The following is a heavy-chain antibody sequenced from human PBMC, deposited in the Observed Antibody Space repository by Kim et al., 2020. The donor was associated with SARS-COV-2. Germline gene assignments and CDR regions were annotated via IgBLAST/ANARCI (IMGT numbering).Heavy chain of an antibody. CDR3: ARQGSSGWYYFDY. CDR2: IYYSGST. CDR1: GDSISSYY. Sequence: SETLSLTCTVSGDSISSYYWSWIRQPPGKGLEWIGHIYYSGSTNYNPSLKSRVTISVDTSKKQFSLKLSSVTAADTAVYYCARQGSSGWYYFDYWGQGTLVTVSS. V-gene: IGHV4-59*08. J-gene: IGHJ4*02. D-gene: IGHD6-19*01.